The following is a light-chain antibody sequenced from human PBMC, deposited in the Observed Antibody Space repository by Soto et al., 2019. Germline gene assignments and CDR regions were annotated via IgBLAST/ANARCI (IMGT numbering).Light chain of an antibody. J-gene: IGKJ2*01. CDR3: QQSYSTPRT. V-gene: IGKV1-39*01. CDR2: AAS. Sequence: DIQMTQSPSSLSASVGDRVTITCRASQSISSYLNWYQQKPGKAPKLLIYAASSLQSGVPSRFSGGGSGTDFTLTISSLQPEDFATYYCQQSYSTPRTFGQGTKVDSK. CDR1: QSISSY.